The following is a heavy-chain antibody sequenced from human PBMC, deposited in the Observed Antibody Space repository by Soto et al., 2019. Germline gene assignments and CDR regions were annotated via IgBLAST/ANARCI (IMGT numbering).Heavy chain of an antibody. CDR3: ARDSGGTTVSFGMDV. V-gene: IGHV1-69*01. CDR2: NIPIFGTA. Sequence: QVQLVQSGAEVKKPGSSVKVSCKASGGTFSSYAISWVRQAPGQGLEWMGGNIPIFGTANYVQKFQGRVTITADESTSTAYIELSSLRSEDTAVYYCARDSGGTTVSFGMDVWGQGTTVTVSS. D-gene: IGHD4-17*01. J-gene: IGHJ6*02. CDR1: GGTFSSYA.